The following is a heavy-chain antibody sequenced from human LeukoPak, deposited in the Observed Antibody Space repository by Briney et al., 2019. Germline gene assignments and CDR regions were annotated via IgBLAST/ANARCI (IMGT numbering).Heavy chain of an antibody. CDR3: ARERQTEMASYYMDV. J-gene: IGHJ6*03. V-gene: IGHV3-30*02. CDR2: IRYDGSNK. CDR1: GFTFSSYG. D-gene: IGHD5-24*01. Sequence: GGSLRLSCAASGFTFSSYGMHWVRQAPGKGLEWVAFIRYDGSNKYYADSVKGRFTISRDNSRNTLYLQMNSLRAEDTAVYYCARERQTEMASYYMDVWGKGTTVTVSS.